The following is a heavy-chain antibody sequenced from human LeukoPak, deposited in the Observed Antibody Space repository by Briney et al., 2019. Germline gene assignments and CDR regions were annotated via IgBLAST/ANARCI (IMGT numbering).Heavy chain of an antibody. J-gene: IGHJ2*01. V-gene: IGHV4-59*01. Sequence: PSETLSLTCTVSGGSISSYYWSWIRQPPGKGLEWIGYIYYSGSTNYNPSLKSRVTISVDTSKNQLSLKLSSVTAADTAVYYCARVAGYSSGWYTYFDLWGRGTLVTVSS. CDR2: IYYSGST. CDR3: ARVAGYSSGWYTYFDL. D-gene: IGHD6-19*01. CDR1: GGSISSYY.